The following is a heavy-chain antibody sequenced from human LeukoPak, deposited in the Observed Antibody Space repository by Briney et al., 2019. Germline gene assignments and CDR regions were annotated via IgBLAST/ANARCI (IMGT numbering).Heavy chain of an antibody. CDR1: GRSFSGYY. CDR3: ARVRITMVRGVNPPDY. J-gene: IGHJ4*02. Sequence: SETLSLTCAVYGRSFSGYYWSWIRQPPGKGLEWIGEINHSGSTNYNPSLKSRVTISVDTSKNQFSLKLSSVTAADTAVYYCARVRITMVRGVNPPDYWGQGTLVTVSS. V-gene: IGHV4-34*01. D-gene: IGHD3-10*01. CDR2: INHSGST.